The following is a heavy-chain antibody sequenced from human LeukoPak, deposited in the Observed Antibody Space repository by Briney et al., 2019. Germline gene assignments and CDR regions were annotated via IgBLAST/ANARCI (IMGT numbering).Heavy chain of an antibody. J-gene: IGHJ5*02. Sequence: GGSLRLSCAASGFTFNTYSMNWVRQAPGEGLEWVSDISGGGGSTYYADSVKGRFTISRDNSKNTLFLQMNSLRAEDTAVYYCAKGGYCSSTSCYVGWFDPWGQGTLVTVSS. CDR2: ISGGGGST. CDR3: AKGGYCSSTSCYVGWFDP. CDR1: GFTFNTYS. V-gene: IGHV3-23*01. D-gene: IGHD2-2*01.